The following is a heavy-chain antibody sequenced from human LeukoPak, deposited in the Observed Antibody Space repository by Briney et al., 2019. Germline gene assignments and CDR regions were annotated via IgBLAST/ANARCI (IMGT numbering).Heavy chain of an antibody. D-gene: IGHD6-19*01. CDR3: ARESRWLVHFDY. Sequence: SETLSLTCTVSGGSISSGDYYWSWIRQPPGKGLEWIGYIYYNGGTYYNPSLKSRVTISVDTSKNQFSLKLSSVTAADTAVYYCARESRWLVHFDYWGQGTLVTVSS. CDR1: GGSISSGDYY. J-gene: IGHJ4*02. CDR2: IYYNGGT. V-gene: IGHV4-30-4*01.